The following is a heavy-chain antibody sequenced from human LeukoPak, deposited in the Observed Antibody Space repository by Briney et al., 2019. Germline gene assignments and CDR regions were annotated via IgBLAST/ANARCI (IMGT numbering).Heavy chain of an antibody. CDR3: ARVRSWSGYNALDC. V-gene: IGHV4-59*01. J-gene: IGHJ4*02. CDR1: GDSLGTYH. CDR2: IYYSGST. Sequence: PSETLSLTCSVFGDSLGTYHWSWIRQPPGKGLEWIGNIYYSGSTKYDPSLKSRVTMSIDTSKNQFSLKLTSVTAADTAVYYCARVRSWSGYNALDCWGQGTLVTVSS. D-gene: IGHD3-3*01.